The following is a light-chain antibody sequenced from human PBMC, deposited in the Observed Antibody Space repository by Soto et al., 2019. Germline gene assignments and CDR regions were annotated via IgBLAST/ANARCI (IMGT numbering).Light chain of an antibody. CDR3: QQRSNWPPIT. V-gene: IGKV3D-20*02. J-gene: IGKJ5*01. CDR2: GAS. Sequence: EIELTQSPGALSLSPGERAALSCRASQSVSSSYLAWYQQKPGQAPRLLIYGASNRATGIPARFSGSGSGTDFTLTISSLEPEDFAVYYCQQRSNWPPITFGQGTRLEI. CDR1: QSVSSSY.